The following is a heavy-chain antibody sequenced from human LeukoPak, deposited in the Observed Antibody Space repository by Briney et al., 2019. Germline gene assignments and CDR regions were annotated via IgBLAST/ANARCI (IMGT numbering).Heavy chain of an antibody. V-gene: IGHV4-38-2*02. CDR2: INHSGST. CDR1: GYSISSGYY. CDR3: ARDGGSGSDY. Sequence: SETLSLTCTVSGYSISSGYYWSWIRQPPGKGLEWIGEINHSGSTNYNPSLKSRVAISVDTSKNQFSLKLSSVTAADTAVYYCARDGGSGSDYWGQGTLVTVSS. J-gene: IGHJ4*02. D-gene: IGHD3-10*01.